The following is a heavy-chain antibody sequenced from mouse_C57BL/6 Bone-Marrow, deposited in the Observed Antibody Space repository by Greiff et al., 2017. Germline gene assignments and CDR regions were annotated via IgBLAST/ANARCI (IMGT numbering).Heavy chain of an antibody. CDR1: GFTFSSYA. V-gene: IGHV5-4*01. CDR2: ISDGGSYT. D-gene: IGHD4-1*01. Sequence: EVMLVESGGGLVKPGGSLKLSCAASGFTFSSYAMSWVRQTPEKRLEWVATISDGGSYTYYPDNVKGRFTISRDNAKNNLYLQMSHLKSDDTAMYYCAREANWAFDYWGQGTTLTVSS. CDR3: AREANWAFDY. J-gene: IGHJ2*01.